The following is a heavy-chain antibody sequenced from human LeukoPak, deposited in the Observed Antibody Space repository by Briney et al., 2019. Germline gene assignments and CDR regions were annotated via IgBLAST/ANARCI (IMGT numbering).Heavy chain of an antibody. CDR1: GFTFSSYS. Sequence: GGSLRLSCAASGFTFSSYSMNWVRQAPGKGLEWVSSISSSSSYIYYADSVKGRFTISRDNSKNTLYLQMNSLRAEDTAVYYCARVVSVRYYYDSSGYYGPFDYWGQGTLVTVSS. CDR2: ISSSSSYI. J-gene: IGHJ4*02. CDR3: ARVVSVRYYYDSSGYYGPFDY. D-gene: IGHD3-22*01. V-gene: IGHV3-21*01.